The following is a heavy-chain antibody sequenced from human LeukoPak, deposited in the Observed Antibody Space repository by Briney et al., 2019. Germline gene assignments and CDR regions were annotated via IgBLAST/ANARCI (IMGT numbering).Heavy chain of an antibody. J-gene: IGHJ4*02. Sequence: GESLKISCKGSGYSFTSYWIGWVRQMPGKGLEWIGIIYPGDSDTRYSPSFQGQVTISADKSISTAYLQWSSLKASDTAMYYCARGEYCSGGSCYFDYWGQGTLVTVSP. CDR2: IYPGDSDT. V-gene: IGHV5-51*01. CDR1: GYSFTSYW. CDR3: ARGEYCSGGSCYFDY. D-gene: IGHD2-15*01.